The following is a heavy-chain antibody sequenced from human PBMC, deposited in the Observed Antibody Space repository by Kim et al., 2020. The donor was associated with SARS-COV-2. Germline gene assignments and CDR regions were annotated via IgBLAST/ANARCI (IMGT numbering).Heavy chain of an antibody. CDR1: GFTFSSYW. CDR3: ARERYFDWLLNPNFDY. J-gene: IGHJ4*02. Sequence: GGSLRLSCAASGFTFSSYWMSWVRQAPGKGLEWVANIKQDGSEKYYVDSVKGRFTISRDNAKNSLYLQMNSLRAEDTAVYYCARERYFDWLLNPNFDYWGQGTLVTVSS. D-gene: IGHD3-9*01. V-gene: IGHV3-7*01. CDR2: IKQDGSEK.